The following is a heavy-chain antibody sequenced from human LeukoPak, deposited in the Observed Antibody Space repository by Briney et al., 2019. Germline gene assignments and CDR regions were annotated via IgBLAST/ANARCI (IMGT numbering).Heavy chain of an antibody. CDR2: ISAYNGNT. J-gene: IGHJ4*02. D-gene: IGHD2-2*01. Sequence: ASVKVSCKASGYTFTSYGISWVRQAPGQGLEWMGWISAYNGNTNYAQKLQGRVTMTTDTSTSTAYMELRSLRSDDTAVYYCARDGDLGYCSSTSCYASHYFDYWGQGTLVTVSS. CDR1: GYTFTSYG. V-gene: IGHV1-18*01. CDR3: ARDGDLGYCSSTSCYASHYFDY.